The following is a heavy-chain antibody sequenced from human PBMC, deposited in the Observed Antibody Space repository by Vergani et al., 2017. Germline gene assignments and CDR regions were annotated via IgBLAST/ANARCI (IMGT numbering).Heavy chain of an antibody. CDR3: ASVVKQRVRCLGYV. Sequence: QVQLVQSGAEVKKPGASVKVSCKASGYTFTGYYMHWVRQAPGQGLEWMGWINPNSCGTNYAQKFPGRVTMTRDTSISNAYMLLSRLRSDDTAVDDCASVVKQRVRCLGYVWGQGTTVTVSS. J-gene: IGHJ6*02. D-gene: IGHD6-13*01. V-gene: IGHV1-2*02. CDR1: GYTFTGYY. CDR2: INPNSCGT.